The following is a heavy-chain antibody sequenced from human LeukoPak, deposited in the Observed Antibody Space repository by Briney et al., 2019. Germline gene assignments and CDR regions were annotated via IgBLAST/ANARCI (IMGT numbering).Heavy chain of an antibody. CDR1: ADSISNYY. V-gene: IGHV4-59*01. D-gene: IGHD6-19*01. J-gene: IGHJ4*02. Sequence: PSETLSLTCTVSADSISNYYWTWLRQPPGKGLEWIGYIYNSGSTNYNTSLKSRVTISMDTSKNQFSLQLSSVTAADTAVYYCAAECSNEQWLDWDYWGQGTLVTVSS. CDR2: IYNSGST. CDR3: AAECSNEQWLDWDY.